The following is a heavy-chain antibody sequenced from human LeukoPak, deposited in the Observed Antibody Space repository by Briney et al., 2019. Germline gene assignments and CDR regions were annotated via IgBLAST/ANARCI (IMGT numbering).Heavy chain of an antibody. J-gene: IGHJ5*01. CDR2: IFSSRST. CDR1: GVAISTYF. D-gene: IGHD3-3*02. V-gene: IGHV4-59*01. Sequence: SETLSLTCTVSGVAISTYFWIWLRQSPGKGLEWIGFIFSSRSTKYNPSHTSRVTIAVDSTKNQFTLTLRSRTAADTAVYCWARHLWSGSVGIDPWGQGTLVTVSS. CDR3: ARHLWSGSVGIDP.